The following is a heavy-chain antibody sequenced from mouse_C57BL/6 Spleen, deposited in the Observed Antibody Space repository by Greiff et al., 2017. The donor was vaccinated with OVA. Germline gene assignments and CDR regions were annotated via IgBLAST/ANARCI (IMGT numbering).Heavy chain of an antibody. CDR2: IYPGDGDT. CDR1: GYAFSSYW. J-gene: IGHJ2*01. D-gene: IGHD3-2*02. V-gene: IGHV1-80*01. CDR3: ARGDSSGPDY. Sequence: QVHVKQSGAELVKPGASVKISCKASGYAFSSYWMNWVKQRPGKGLEWIGQIYPGDGDTNYNGKFKGKATLTADKSSSTAYMQLSSLTSEDSAVYFCARGDSSGPDYWGQGTTLTVSS.